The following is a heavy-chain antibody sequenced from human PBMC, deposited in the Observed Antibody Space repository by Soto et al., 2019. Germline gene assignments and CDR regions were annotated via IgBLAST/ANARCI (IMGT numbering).Heavy chain of an antibody. CDR3: AKSGYSSSWVEYFDY. Sequence: GGSLRLSCAASGFTFSSYAMSWVRQAPGKGLEWVSAISGSGGSTYYADSVKGRFIISRDNSKNTLYLQMNSLRAEDTAVYYCAKSGYSSSWVEYFDYWGQGTLVTVSS. J-gene: IGHJ4*02. CDR1: GFTFSSYA. CDR2: ISGSGGST. V-gene: IGHV3-23*01. D-gene: IGHD6-13*01.